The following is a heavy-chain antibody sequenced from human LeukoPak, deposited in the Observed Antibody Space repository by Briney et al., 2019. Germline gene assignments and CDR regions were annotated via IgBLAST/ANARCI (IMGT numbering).Heavy chain of an antibody. CDR1: GFTFSSYE. Sequence: GSLRLSCAASGFTFSSYEMNWVRQAPGKGLEWVSYIISSGSTIYYADSVKGRFTISRDNAKNSLYLQMNSLRAEDTAVYYCARDPDCSGGSCYSLEYFQHWGQGTLVTASS. D-gene: IGHD2-15*01. V-gene: IGHV3-48*03. J-gene: IGHJ1*01. CDR3: ARDPDCSGGSCYSLEYFQH. CDR2: IISSGSTI.